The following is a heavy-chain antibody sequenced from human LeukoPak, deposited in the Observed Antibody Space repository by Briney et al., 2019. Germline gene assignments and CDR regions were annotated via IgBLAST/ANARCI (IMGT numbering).Heavy chain of an antibody. Sequence: GGSLRLSCVASGFTFSDYNMNWVRQAPGKGLEWVSSITTSSSYMYYADSVKGRFTISRDNAKNSLYLHMNSLRAEDTAVYYCAKHGSGWYMNEYWGQRTLVNGSS. J-gene: IGHJ4*02. CDR3: AKHGSGWYMNEY. V-gene: IGHV3-21*01. CDR1: GFTFSDYN. CDR2: ITTSSSYM. D-gene: IGHD6-19*01.